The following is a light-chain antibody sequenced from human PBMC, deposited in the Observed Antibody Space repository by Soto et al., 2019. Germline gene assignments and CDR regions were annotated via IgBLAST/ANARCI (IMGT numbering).Light chain of an antibody. CDR2: EVN. V-gene: IGLV2-14*01. CDR3: SSYRGSSPLV. Sequence: QSALTQPASLSGSPGQSITISCTGTSSDIGAYDYVSWFQQHPGKAPKLMISEVNNRPSGVSNRFSGSKSGNTASLTISGLQAEDEADYYCSSYRGSSPLVFGGGTKLTVL. J-gene: IGLJ3*02. CDR1: SSDIGAYDY.